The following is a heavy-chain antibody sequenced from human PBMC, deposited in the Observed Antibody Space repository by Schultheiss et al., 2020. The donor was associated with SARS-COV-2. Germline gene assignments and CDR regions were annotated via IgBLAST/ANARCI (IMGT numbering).Heavy chain of an antibody. V-gene: IGHV3-64D*08. J-gene: IGHJ5*02. CDR1: GFTFSRYA. CDR2: ISSDGLTT. D-gene: IGHD3-3*01. Sequence: GGSLRLSCLASGFTFSRYAMHWVRQAPGRGLEYVSGISSDGLTTHYADSVKGRFTISRDKSQNTLYLQISSLRAEDTAVYYCVKDRGDFWSGYPTNWFDPWGQGTLVTVSS. CDR3: VKDRGDFWSGYPTNWFDP.